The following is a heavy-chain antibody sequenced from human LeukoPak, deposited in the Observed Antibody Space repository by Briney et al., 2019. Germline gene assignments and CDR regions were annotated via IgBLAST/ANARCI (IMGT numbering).Heavy chain of an antibody. CDR3: ARASYPLPTETYYYGSGSRPLFDY. CDR2: IYYSGST. CDR1: GYSISSSYY. D-gene: IGHD3-10*01. Sequence: KPSETLSLTCTVSGYSISSSYYWGWIRQPPGKGLEWIGSIYYSGSTYYNPSLKSRVTISVDTSKNQFSLKLSSVTAADTAVYYCARASYPLPTETYYYGSGSRPLFDYWGQGTLVTVSS. V-gene: IGHV4-38-2*02. J-gene: IGHJ4*02.